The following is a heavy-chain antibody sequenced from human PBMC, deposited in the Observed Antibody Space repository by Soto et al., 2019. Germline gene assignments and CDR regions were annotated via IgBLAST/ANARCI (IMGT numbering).Heavy chain of an antibody. D-gene: IGHD5-12*01. V-gene: IGHV3-21*01. J-gene: IGHJ5*02. Sequence: GGSVRLSCAASGFTFSSYSMNWFRQAPGKGLEWVSSISSSISYIYYADSVKGRFTVSRDNAKKSLNLEMNSLRAEDTAVYYCARHLRQDDYDYNWFVPWGQGTMVTVSS. CDR1: GFTFSSYS. CDR2: ISSSISYI. CDR3: ARHLRQDDYDYNWFVP.